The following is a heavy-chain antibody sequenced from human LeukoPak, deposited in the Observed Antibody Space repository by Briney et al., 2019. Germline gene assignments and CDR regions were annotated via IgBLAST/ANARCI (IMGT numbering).Heavy chain of an antibody. CDR3: ARTAAFDI. Sequence: PSETLSLTCTVSGGSISSSSYYWGWIRQPPGKGLEWIGSIYYSGSTYYNPSLKSRVTISVDTSKNQFSLKLSSVTAADTAVYYCARTAAFDIWGQGTMVTVSS. CDR2: IYYSGST. J-gene: IGHJ3*02. CDR1: GGSISSSSYY. V-gene: IGHV4-39*07.